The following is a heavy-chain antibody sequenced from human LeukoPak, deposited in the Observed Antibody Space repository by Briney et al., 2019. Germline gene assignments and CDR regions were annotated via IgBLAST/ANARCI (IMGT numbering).Heavy chain of an antibody. CDR3: AADRLVGYGSGTGFDY. Sequence: ASVKVSCKASRFTFNDYYIHWVRQAPGQRLEWMGWIDPNSGGTNYAQKFQGRVTVTRDASTSTVYMELTSLRSEDTAVSYCAADRLVGYGSGTGFDYSGQGNLVTASS. CDR1: RFTFNDYY. J-gene: IGHJ4*02. CDR2: IDPNSGGT. V-gene: IGHV1-2*02. D-gene: IGHD3-10*01.